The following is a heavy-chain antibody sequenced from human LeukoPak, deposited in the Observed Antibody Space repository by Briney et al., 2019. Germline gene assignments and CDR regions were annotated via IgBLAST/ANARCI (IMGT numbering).Heavy chain of an antibody. Sequence: SETLSLTCAVYGVSFSGYYWSWIRQPPGKGLEWIGEINHSGSTNYNPSLKSRVTISVDTSKNQFSLKLSSVTAADTAVYYCARGLITAAAGTVADYWGQGTLVTVSS. V-gene: IGHV4-34*01. J-gene: IGHJ4*02. D-gene: IGHD6-13*01. CDR2: INHSGST. CDR1: GVSFSGYY. CDR3: ARGLITAAAGTVADY.